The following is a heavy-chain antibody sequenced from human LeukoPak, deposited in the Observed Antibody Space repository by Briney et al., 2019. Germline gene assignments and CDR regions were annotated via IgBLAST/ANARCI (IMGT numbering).Heavy chain of an antibody. CDR2: IIPIFGIA. CDR3: ARGDYYYYYYGMDV. J-gene: IGHJ6*02. V-gene: IGHV1-69*04. D-gene: IGHD3-16*01. CDR1: GGTFSSYA. Sequence: SVKVSCKASGGTFSSYAISWVRQAPGQGLEWMGRIIPIFGIANYAQKFQGRVTITADKSTSTAYMGLSSLRSEDTAVYYCARGDYYYYYYGMDVWGQGTTVTVSS.